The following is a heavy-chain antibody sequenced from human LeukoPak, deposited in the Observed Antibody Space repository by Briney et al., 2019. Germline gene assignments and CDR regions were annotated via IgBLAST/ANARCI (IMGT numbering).Heavy chain of an antibody. Sequence: GGSLRLSCAASGFTFSSYWMHWVRQAPGKGLVWVSCTYSDGSSTSDADSVKGRFTISRDNAKNTLYLQMNSLRAEDTAVYYCARGGLRGATPDYWAREPWSPSPQ. CDR1: GFTFSSYW. D-gene: IGHD1-26*01. J-gene: IGHJ4*02. V-gene: IGHV3-74*01. CDR2: TYSDGSST. CDR3: ARGGLRGATPDY.